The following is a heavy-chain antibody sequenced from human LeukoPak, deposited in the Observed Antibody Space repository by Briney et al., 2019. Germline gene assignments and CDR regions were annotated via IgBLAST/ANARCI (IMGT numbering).Heavy chain of an antibody. CDR1: GFTFSSYA. V-gene: IGHV3-23*01. CDR2: ISGSGGST. D-gene: IGHD1-1*01. J-gene: IGHJ3*02. CDR3: ARVGEDPREREAFDI. Sequence: PGGSLRLSCAASGFTFSSYAMSWVRQAPGKGLEWVSAISGSGGSTYYADSVKGRFTISRDNSKNTLYLQMNSLRAEDTAVYYCARVGEDPREREAFDIWGQGTMVTVSS.